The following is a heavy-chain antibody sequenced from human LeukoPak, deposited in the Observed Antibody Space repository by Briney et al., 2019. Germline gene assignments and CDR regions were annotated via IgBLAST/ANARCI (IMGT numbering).Heavy chain of an antibody. D-gene: IGHD2-8*02. Sequence: AGGSLRLSCSACGFTFSNYAMHGVRQAPGKKWDGVSIISSNGGSIYYADSVRARSIISRDNYKTTMYIPMGSLRAEDMAVYYCARGVPINYWYYGIDVWGQGTPVTVSS. CDR2: ISSNGGSI. V-gene: IGHV3-64*02. CDR1: GFTFSNYA. CDR3: ARGVPINYWYYGIDV. J-gene: IGHJ6*02.